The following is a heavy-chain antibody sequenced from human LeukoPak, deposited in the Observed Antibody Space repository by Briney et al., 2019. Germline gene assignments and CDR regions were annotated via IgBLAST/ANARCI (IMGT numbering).Heavy chain of an antibody. CDR2: IIPIFGTA. Sequence: SVKVSCKASGGTFSSYAISWVRQAPGQGLEWMGGIIPIFGTANYAQKFQGRVTITADESTSTAYMELSSLRSEDTAVYYCARDMVRGVIGIYYFDYWGQGTLVTVSS. D-gene: IGHD3-10*01. V-gene: IGHV1-69*13. CDR3: ARDMVRGVIGIYYFDY. CDR1: GGTFSSYA. J-gene: IGHJ4*02.